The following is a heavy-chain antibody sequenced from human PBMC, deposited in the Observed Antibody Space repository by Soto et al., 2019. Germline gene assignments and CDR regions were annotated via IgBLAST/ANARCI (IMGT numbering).Heavy chain of an antibody. CDR1: GFIFNGYG. Sequence: QVQLMESGGGVVQPGRSLRLSCAASGFIFNGYGMHWIRQAPGKGLEWVAVISYDGSNIFYADSVKGRFTISRDNSNNTLYLQMNSLRGDDTAVYYCARGVRGVATIAIGFYLDYWGQGTLVTTSS. J-gene: IGHJ4*02. D-gene: IGHD5-12*01. CDR3: ARGVRGVATIAIGFYLDY. V-gene: IGHV3-30*03. CDR2: ISYDGSNI.